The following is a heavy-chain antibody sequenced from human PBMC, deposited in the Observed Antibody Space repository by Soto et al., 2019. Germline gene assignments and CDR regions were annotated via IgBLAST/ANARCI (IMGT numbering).Heavy chain of an antibody. V-gene: IGHV2-26*01. CDR2: IISNDEK. CDR3: ARMSKPFGGSYSFQINNWFDP. J-gene: IGHJ5*02. CDR1: GFSFSNPRMG. D-gene: IGHD1-26*01. Sequence: QVTLKESGPVLVKPTETLTLTCTVSGFSFSNPRMGVSWVRQPPGKALEWLAHIISNDEKSYRTSLKTRLTISKDTSKSQVVLTMTNMDPVDTATYYCARMSKPFGGSYSFQINNWFDPWGQGTLVTVSS.